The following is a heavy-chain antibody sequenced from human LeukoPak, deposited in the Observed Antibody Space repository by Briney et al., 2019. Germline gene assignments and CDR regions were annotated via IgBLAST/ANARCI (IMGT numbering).Heavy chain of an antibody. CDR2: IYSGGST. D-gene: IGHD5-24*01. V-gene: IGHV3-66*01. J-gene: IGHJ4*02. Sequence: GSLRLSCAASGLTVSSNHMNWVRQAPGKGLEWVSVIYSGGSTYNADSVKGRFSISRGNSKNTLYLQMISLRAEDTAVYYCARASEMATFTDWGQGTLVTVSS. CDR1: GLTVSSNH. CDR3: ARASEMATFTD.